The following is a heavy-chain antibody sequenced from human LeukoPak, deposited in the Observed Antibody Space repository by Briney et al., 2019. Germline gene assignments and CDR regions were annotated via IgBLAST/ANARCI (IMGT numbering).Heavy chain of an antibody. CDR1: GFTFRTYW. V-gene: IGHV3-74*01. Sequence: GGSLRLSCVASGFTFRTYWMYWVRQAPGKRLVWLSRINPDGSSTTYADSVKGRFTISRDNAKNMLYLQINSLRVEDTAIYYCARGGKLEPTAMPSWGQGSLVVVSS. D-gene: IGHD2-2*01. J-gene: IGHJ5*02. CDR3: ARGGKLEPTAMPS. CDR2: INPDGSST.